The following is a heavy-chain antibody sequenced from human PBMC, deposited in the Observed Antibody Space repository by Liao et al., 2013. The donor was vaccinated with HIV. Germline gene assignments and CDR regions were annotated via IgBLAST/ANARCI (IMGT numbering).Heavy chain of an antibody. J-gene: IGHJ3*01. CDR2: ISDGGDT. D-gene: IGHD2-21*01. CDR1: GGSFGNYY. CDR3: ARGVADLSRRLLPKAFDV. V-gene: IGHV4-34*10. Sequence: QVLLQESGPGLVKPSETLSLTCAVYGGSFGNYYWSWLRQRPGKGLEWIGEISDGGDTDHNPSLKSRLTISQNTSKNQFSLRLTSVTAADTAVYFCARGVADLSRRLLPKAFDVWGRGTTVIVSS.